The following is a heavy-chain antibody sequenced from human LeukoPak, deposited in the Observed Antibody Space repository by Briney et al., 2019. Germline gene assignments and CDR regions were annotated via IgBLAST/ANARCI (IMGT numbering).Heavy chain of an antibody. CDR1: GGSISSGGYY. D-gene: IGHD6-6*01. Sequence: SETLSLTCTVSGGSISSGGYYWSWIRQHPGKGLEWIGYIHYSGSTYYNPSLKSRVTISVDTSKNQFSLKLSSVTAADTAVYYCARAAGSIAAPWGQGTLVAVSS. CDR2: IHYSGST. CDR3: ARAAGSIAAP. V-gene: IGHV4-31*03. J-gene: IGHJ5*02.